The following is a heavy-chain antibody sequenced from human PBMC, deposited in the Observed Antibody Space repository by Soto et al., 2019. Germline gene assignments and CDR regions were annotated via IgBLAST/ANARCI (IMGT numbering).Heavy chain of an antibody. Sequence: ASVKVSCKASGGTFSSYAISWVRQAPGQGLEWMGGIIPIFGTANYAQKFQGRVTITADESTSTAYMELSSLRSEDTAVYYCASGYCSGGSCRNYYYGMDVWGQGTTVTVSS. D-gene: IGHD2-15*01. CDR3: ASGYCSGGSCRNYYYGMDV. J-gene: IGHJ6*02. CDR1: GGTFSSYA. CDR2: IIPIFGTA. V-gene: IGHV1-69*13.